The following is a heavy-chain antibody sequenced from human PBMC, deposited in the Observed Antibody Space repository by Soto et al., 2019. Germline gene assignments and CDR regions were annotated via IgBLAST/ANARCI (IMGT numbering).Heavy chain of an antibody. CDR2: INHSGST. Sequence: QVHLQQWGAGLLKPSETLSLTCAVYGVSFTGYYWSWIRQPPGKGLEWIGEINHSGSTNYNPSVKLRVTISVDTYKKQFSLKLSSVTAADTAVYYCATSYYNFWSGYYLAYFDYWGQGTLVTVSS. CDR1: GVSFTGYY. J-gene: IGHJ4*02. V-gene: IGHV4-34*01. CDR3: ATSYYNFWSGYYLAYFDY. D-gene: IGHD3-3*01.